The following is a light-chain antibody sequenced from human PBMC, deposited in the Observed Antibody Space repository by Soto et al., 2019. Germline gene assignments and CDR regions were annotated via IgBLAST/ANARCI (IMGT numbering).Light chain of an antibody. J-gene: IGLJ1*01. Sequence: QSVPTQPPSVSGTPGQRVTISCSGSSSNIGRNTANWYQHLPGTAPKFLIYSDDQRPSGVPARFSGSKSGTSASLAISGLQSEDEADYYCAAWDDSLNGYVFGTGTKVTVL. CDR3: AAWDDSLNGYV. V-gene: IGLV1-44*01. CDR2: SDD. CDR1: SSNIGRNT.